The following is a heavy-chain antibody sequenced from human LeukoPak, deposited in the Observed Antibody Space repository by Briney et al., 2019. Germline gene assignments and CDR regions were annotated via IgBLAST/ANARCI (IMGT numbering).Heavy chain of an antibody. J-gene: IGHJ4*02. CDR3: ARGPLPPWSGYYKYYFDY. Sequence: PSETLSLTCTVSGGSISSYYWSWIRQPAGKGLEWIGRIYTSGSTNYNPSLKSRVTMSVDTSKNQFSLKLSSVTAADTAVYYCARGPLPPWSGYYKYYFDYWGQGTLVTVSS. V-gene: IGHV4-4*07. CDR1: GGSISSYY. D-gene: IGHD3-3*01. CDR2: IYTSGST.